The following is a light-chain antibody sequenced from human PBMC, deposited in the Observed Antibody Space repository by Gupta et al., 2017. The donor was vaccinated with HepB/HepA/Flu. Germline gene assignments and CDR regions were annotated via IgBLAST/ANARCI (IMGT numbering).Light chain of an antibody. Sequence: SALTQTATVCGSRRQPTTIACTGTSSDVGSNNLVSWYHQHPGKAPKLMIYEVSKRPSGVSNRFSGSKSGNTASLTIAGLQAEDEADYYCCSYAGSSTFVIFGGGTKLTVL. J-gene: IGLJ2*01. CDR2: EVS. V-gene: IGLV2-23*02. CDR3: CSYAGSSTFVI. CDR1: SSDVGSNNL.